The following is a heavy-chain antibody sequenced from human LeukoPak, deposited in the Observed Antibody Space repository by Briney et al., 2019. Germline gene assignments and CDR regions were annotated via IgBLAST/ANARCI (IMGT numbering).Heavy chain of an antibody. V-gene: IGHV4-31*03. D-gene: IGHD6-6*01. CDR2: IYYSGST. Sequence: TLSLTCTVSGGSISSGGYYWSWIRQHPGKGLEWIGYIYYSGSTYYNPSLKSRVTISVDTSKNQFSLKLSSVTAADTAVYYCARVNSSSSGFYYYYYYMDVWGTGTTVTVSS. CDR1: GGSISSGGYY. J-gene: IGHJ6*03. CDR3: ARVNSSSSGFYYYYYYMDV.